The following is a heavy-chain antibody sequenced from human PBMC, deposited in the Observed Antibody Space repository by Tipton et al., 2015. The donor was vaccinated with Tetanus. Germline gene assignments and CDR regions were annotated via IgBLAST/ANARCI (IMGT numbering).Heavy chain of an antibody. V-gene: IGHV3-23*01. J-gene: IGHJ6*02. Sequence: SLRLSCVVSGFTFNTYAMNWVRRAPGKGLEWASGLSGSGDYTYYADSMEGRFTISRDNSKNTLYLQMNSLRAEDTAVYYCAKGAFGDFYYYGMDVWGQGATVTVSS. CDR2: LSGSGDYT. D-gene: IGHD3-16*01. CDR1: GFTFNTYA. CDR3: AKGAFGDFYYYGMDV.